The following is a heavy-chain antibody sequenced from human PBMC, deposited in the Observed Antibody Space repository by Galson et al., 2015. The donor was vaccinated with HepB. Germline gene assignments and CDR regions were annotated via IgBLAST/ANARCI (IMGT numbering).Heavy chain of an antibody. Sequence: PALVKPTQTLTLTCTFSGFSLSSSGVGVGWIRQPPGKALEWLTLIYWDGDKRYSPSPKSRLTITKDTSKNQVVLTMTNMDPVDTATYYCAHSSTMVTFDYWGQGTLVTVSS. J-gene: IGHJ4*02. D-gene: IGHD4-23*01. CDR2: IYWDGDK. CDR1: GFSLSSSGVG. CDR3: AHSSTMVTFDY. V-gene: IGHV2-5*02.